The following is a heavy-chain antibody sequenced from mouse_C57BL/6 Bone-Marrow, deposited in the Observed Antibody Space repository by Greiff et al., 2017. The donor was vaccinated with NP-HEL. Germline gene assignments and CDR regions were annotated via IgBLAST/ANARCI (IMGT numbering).Heavy chain of an antibody. Sequence: EVQLQQSGAELVRPGASVKLSCTASGFNIKDDYMHWVKQRPEQGLEWIGWIDPENGDTEYASKFQGKATITADTSSNTAYLQLSSLTSEDTAVYYCTIYYYGFDYWGQGTTLTVSS. CDR3: TIYYYGFDY. V-gene: IGHV14-4*01. J-gene: IGHJ2*01. CDR2: IDPENGDT. D-gene: IGHD1-1*01. CDR1: GFNIKDDY.